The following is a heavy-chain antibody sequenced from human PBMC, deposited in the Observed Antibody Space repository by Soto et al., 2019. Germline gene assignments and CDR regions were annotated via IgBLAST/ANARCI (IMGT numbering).Heavy chain of an antibody. CDR1: GGSISSGGYS. D-gene: IGHD2-2*01. Sequence: SETLSLTCAISGGSISSGGYSWSWIRQPPGKGLEWIWYIYHSGSTYYNPSLKSRVTISVDRSKNQFSLNLSSVTAADTAVYYCARVPDRWGQGTLVTVSS. V-gene: IGHV4-30-2*01. J-gene: IGHJ5*02. CDR3: ARVPDR. CDR2: IYHSGST.